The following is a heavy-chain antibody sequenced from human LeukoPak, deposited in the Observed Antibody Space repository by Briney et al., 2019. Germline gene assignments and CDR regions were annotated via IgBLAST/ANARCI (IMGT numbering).Heavy chain of an antibody. Sequence: SGPALVKPTQTLTLTCTFSGFSLTTSGMCVSWIRQPPGKALEWLARIDWDDDKYYSTSLKTRLSISKDTSKNQVVLTMTNMDPVDTATYYCARIRRRDGYRDAFGIWGQGTMVTVSS. CDR2: IDWDDDK. V-gene: IGHV2-70*11. CDR1: GFSLTTSGMC. J-gene: IGHJ3*02. D-gene: IGHD5-24*01. CDR3: ARIRRRDGYRDAFGI.